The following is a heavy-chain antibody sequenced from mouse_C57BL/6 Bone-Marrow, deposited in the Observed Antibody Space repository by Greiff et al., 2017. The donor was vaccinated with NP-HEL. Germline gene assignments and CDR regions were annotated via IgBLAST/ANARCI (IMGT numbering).Heavy chain of an antibody. V-gene: IGHV1-82*01. Sequence: QVQLQQSGPELVKPGASVKISCKASGYAFSSSWMNWVKQRPGKGLEWIGRIYPGDGDTNYNGKLKGQATMTTDKSCSTAYMQLSSLISEDSAVYFCASSAYYDYDCAYWGQGTLVTVSA. CDR2: IYPGDGDT. D-gene: IGHD2-4*01. J-gene: IGHJ3*01. CDR1: GYAFSSSW. CDR3: ASSAYYDYDCAY.